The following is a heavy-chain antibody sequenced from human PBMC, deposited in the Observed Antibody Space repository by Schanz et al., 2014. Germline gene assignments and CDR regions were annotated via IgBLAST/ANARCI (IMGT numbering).Heavy chain of an antibody. V-gene: IGHV4-59*01. J-gene: IGHJ4*02. D-gene: IGHD5-18*01. CDR3: ASKARYTYGYDY. Sequence: QVQLQESGPGLVKPSETLSLTCSVSGRSISSYYWSWIRQPPGKGLEWIGHIYYSGSTNYNPSLKSRVTIAADTSKNQVSLKLTSVTAADTAVYYCASKARYTYGYDYWGQGTLVTVSS. CDR2: IYYSGST. CDR1: GRSISSYY.